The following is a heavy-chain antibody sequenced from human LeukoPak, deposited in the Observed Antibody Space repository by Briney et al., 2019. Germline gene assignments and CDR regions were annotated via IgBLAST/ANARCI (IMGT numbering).Heavy chain of an antibody. D-gene: IGHD2-15*01. Sequence: PGGSLRLSCAASGFTFSIYAMSWVRQAPGKGLEWVSAISGSGGSTYYADSVKGRFTISRDNSKNTLYLQMNSLKAEDTAVYYCAKPYCSGGSCYFYYFDYWGQGTLVTVSS. CDR2: ISGSGGST. CDR1: GFTFSIYA. J-gene: IGHJ4*02. V-gene: IGHV3-23*01. CDR3: AKPYCSGGSCYFYYFDY.